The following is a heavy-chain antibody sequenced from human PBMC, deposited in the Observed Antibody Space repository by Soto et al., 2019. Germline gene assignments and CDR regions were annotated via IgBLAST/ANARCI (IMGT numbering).Heavy chain of an antibody. CDR1: EGTFNSYA. Sequence: QAQVVQSGAEVRKPGSSVKLSCKASEGTFNSYAIAWVRQAPGQGLEWMGGIIPYYNTLNYAQKFQDRVTTTADDSTNAVYMELSSLRSDDTAGYFCASGASRWYPYFFDSGAQGTLVTVSS. J-gene: IGHJ4*02. D-gene: IGHD6-13*01. V-gene: IGHV1-69*01. CDR3: ASGASRWYPYFFDS. CDR2: IIPYYNTL.